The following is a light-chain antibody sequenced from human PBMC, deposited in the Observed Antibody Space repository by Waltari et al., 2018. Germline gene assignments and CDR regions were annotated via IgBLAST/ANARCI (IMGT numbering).Light chain of an antibody. V-gene: IGKV3-15*01. CDR3: QQYNNWLLLT. J-gene: IGKJ4*01. CDR2: GAT. CDR1: QSVSSH. Sequence: EVVMTQSPATLSVSPGDSATLSCRASQSVSSHLAWYQQKPGQGPRLLVHGATTRATGIPARFSGSGSGTEFTLTISSLQSEDFAVYYCQQYNNWLLLTFGGGTKVEIK.